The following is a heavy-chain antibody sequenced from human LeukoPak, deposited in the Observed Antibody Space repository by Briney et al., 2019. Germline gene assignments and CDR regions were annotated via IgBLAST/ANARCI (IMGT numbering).Heavy chain of an antibody. D-gene: IGHD2-2*01. V-gene: IGHV4-34*01. CDR3: ARVGYCSSTSCYNWFDP. CDR2: INHSGST. J-gene: IGHJ5*02. Sequence: ASETLSLTCAVYGGSFSGYYWSWIRQPPGKGLEWIGEINHSGSTNYNPSLKSRVTISVDTSKNQCSLKLSSVTAADTAVYYCARVGYCSSTSCYNWFDPWGQGTLVTVSS. CDR1: GGSFSGYY.